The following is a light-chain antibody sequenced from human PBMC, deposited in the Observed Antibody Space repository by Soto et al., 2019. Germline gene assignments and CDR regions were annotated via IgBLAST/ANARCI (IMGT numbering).Light chain of an antibody. J-gene: IGKJ3*01. CDR3: QQYNKWALIT. CDR2: GAS. Sequence: DIVMTQSPATLSVSPGERATLSCRASQSVSSNVAWYQQRPGQAPRLLIYGASARATGIPARFSGSGSGTEFPLTISSLQSEDFAVYYCQQYNKWALITFGPGTRVDMK. V-gene: IGKV3-15*01. CDR1: QSVSSN.